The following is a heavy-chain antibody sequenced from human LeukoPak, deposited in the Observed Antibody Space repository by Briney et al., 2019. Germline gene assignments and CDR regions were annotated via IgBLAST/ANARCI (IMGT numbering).Heavy chain of an antibody. V-gene: IGHV4-34*01. J-gene: IGHJ4*02. Sequence: SETLSLTCAVYGGSFSGYYWSWIRQPPGKGLEWIGEINHSGSTNYNPSLKSRVTISVDTSKNQFSLKLSSVTAADTAVYYCARLSWRAAARAYWGQGTLVTVSS. CDR1: GGSFSGYY. CDR2: INHSGST. D-gene: IGHD6-13*01. CDR3: ARLSWRAAARAY.